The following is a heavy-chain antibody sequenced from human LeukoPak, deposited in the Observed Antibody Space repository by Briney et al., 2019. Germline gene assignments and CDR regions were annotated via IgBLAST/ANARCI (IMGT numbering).Heavy chain of an antibody. CDR1: GFTFSSYA. J-gene: IGHJ6*02. D-gene: IGHD6-13*01. V-gene: IGHV3-30*04. Sequence: PGGSLRLSCAASGFTFSSYAMHWVRQAPGKGLEWVAVISYDGSNKYYADSVKGRFTISRDNSKNTLYLQMNSLRAEDTAVYYCARDLSSSWYVYYYYGMDVWGQGTTVTVSS. CDR2: ISYDGSNK. CDR3: ARDLSSSWYVYYYYGMDV.